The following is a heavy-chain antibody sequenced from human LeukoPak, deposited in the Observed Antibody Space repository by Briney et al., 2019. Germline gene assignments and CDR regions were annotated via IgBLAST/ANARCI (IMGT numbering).Heavy chain of an antibody. J-gene: IGHJ4*02. V-gene: IGHV3-33*01. Sequence: PGRSLRLSCAASGFTFSSYGMHWVRQAPGKGLEWVAVIWYDGSNKYYADSVKGRFTISRDNSKNTLYLQMNSLRAEDTAVYYCARDGYYGSGSYYDYWGQGTLVNVSS. CDR2: IWYDGSNK. D-gene: IGHD3-10*01. CDR1: GFTFSSYG. CDR3: ARDGYYGSGSYYDY.